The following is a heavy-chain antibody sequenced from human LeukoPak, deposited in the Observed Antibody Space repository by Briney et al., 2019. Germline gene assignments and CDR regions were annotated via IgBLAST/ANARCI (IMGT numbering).Heavy chain of an antibody. D-gene: IGHD3-10*01. V-gene: IGHV4-34*01. CDR3: ARESTGFGEFVWFDP. CDR1: GGSFSGYY. Sequence: PSETLSLTCAVYGGSFSGYYWSWIRQPPGKGLEWIGEITHSGSTNYNPSLKSRVTISIDTSKNQFSLKLTSVTAADTAVYYCARESTGFGEFVWFDPWGQGTLVTVSS. J-gene: IGHJ5*02. CDR2: ITHSGST.